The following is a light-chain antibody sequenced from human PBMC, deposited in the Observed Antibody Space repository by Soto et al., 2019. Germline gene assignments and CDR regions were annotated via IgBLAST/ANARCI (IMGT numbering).Light chain of an antibody. V-gene: IGLV2-14*01. CDR3: SSYTSSSTLYV. CDR2: DVS. Sequence: QSVLTQPASVSGSPGQSITISCTRTSSDVGGYNYVSWYQQHPGKAPKLMIYDVSNRPSGVSNRFSGSKSGSTASLTISGLQAEDEADYYCSSYTSSSTLYVFGTGTKVTVL. J-gene: IGLJ1*01. CDR1: SSDVGGYNY.